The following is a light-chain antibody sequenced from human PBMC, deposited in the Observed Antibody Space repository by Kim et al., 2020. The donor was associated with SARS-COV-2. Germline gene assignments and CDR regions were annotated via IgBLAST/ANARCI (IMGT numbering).Light chain of an antibody. Sequence: GEAARITGGGKKMRGKGVPGYQQKAGQAPGVVIYYDTNRPSGLPGRFSGSNFDNTATLSISSVEAGDEADYYCQVWDSSGDNHVVFGGGTQLTVL. V-gene: IGLV3-21*04. CDR3: QVWDSSGDNHVV. J-gene: IGLJ2*01. CDR2: YDT. CDR1: KMRGKG.